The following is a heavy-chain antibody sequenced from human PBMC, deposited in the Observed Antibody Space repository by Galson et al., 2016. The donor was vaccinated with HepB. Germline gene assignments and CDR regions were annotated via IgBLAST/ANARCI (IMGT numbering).Heavy chain of an antibody. V-gene: IGHV6-1*01. CDR1: GDSVTNDDTI. D-gene: IGHD4-17*01. J-gene: IGHJ4*02. CDR3: ARQYGTYFAY. CDR2: TYYRSQWFN. Sequence: CAISGDSVTNDDTIWNWIRQSPSRGLEWLGRTYYRSQWFNEYAVSVKSRITINSDTSRNQFSLQLNSVTPEDTAVYYCARQYGTYFAYWGRGTLVTVSS.